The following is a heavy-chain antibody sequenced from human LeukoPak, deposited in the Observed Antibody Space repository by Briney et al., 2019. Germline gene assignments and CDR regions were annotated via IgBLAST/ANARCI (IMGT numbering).Heavy chain of an antibody. Sequence: SETLSLTCTVSGGSISSYYWSWIRQPPGKGLEWIGYIYYSGSTNYNPSLKSRVTISVDTSKNQFSLKLSSVTAAGTAVYYCARVYGSGSYYNGYYYYYMDVWGKGTTVTISS. V-gene: IGHV4-59*08. J-gene: IGHJ6*03. D-gene: IGHD3-10*01. CDR2: IYYSGST. CDR1: GGSISSYY. CDR3: ARVYGSGSYYNGYYYYYMDV.